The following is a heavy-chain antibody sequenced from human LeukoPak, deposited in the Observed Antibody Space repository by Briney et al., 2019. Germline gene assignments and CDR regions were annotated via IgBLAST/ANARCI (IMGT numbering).Heavy chain of an antibody. J-gene: IGHJ4*02. CDR2: IYQGGGTT. Sequence: PSGTLSLTCTVSGGSISSANWWSWVRQSPGKGLECIGQIYQGGGTTTFNPSLRSRATISIDKSKNQFSLSLTSVTAADTAVYYCARATRAGWDYGVDYWGQGTLVTVSS. V-gene: IGHV4-4*02. CDR1: GGSISSANW. CDR3: ARATRAGWDYGVDY. D-gene: IGHD4-17*01.